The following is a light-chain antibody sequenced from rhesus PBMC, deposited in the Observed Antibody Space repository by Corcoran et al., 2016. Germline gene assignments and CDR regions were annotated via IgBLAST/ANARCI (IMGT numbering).Light chain of an antibody. V-gene: IGKV1-22*01. CDR3: LQYSGSPLT. CDR2: KAS. Sequence: DIQMTQSPSSLSASVGDLVTITCRASQSISNWLAWYQQKPGKAPKLLIYKASSLQGGVPSRFSGGGSGTVFTLTISSLQPEDFGIYYCLQYSGSPLTFGGRTKVELK. J-gene: IGKJ4*01. CDR1: QSISNW.